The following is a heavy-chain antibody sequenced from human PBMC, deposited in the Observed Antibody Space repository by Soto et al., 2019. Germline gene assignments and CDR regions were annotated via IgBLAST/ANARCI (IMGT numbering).Heavy chain of an antibody. V-gene: IGHV1-69*12. Sequence: QVQLVQSGAEVKKPGSSVKVSCKASGGTFSSYAISWVRQAPGQGLEWMGGIIPIFGTANYAQKFQGRVTITADESTSTAYMERSSLRSEDTAVYYCARDPVDTAMVGGHNWFDPWGQGTLVTVSS. D-gene: IGHD5-18*01. J-gene: IGHJ5*02. CDR3: ARDPVDTAMVGGHNWFDP. CDR1: GGTFSSYA. CDR2: IIPIFGTA.